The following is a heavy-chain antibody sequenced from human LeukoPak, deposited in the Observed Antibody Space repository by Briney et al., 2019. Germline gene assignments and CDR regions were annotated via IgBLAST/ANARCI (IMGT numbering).Heavy chain of an antibody. D-gene: IGHD3-10*01. Sequence: ASVTVSCTVSGYTLTELSMHWVRQAPGKGLEWMGGFDPEDGETIYAQKFQGRVTMTEDTSTDTAYMELSSLRSEDTAVYYCATVGSGSYKFDYWGQGTLVTVSS. V-gene: IGHV1-24*01. CDR3: ATVGSGSYKFDY. CDR2: FDPEDGET. J-gene: IGHJ4*02. CDR1: GYTLTELS.